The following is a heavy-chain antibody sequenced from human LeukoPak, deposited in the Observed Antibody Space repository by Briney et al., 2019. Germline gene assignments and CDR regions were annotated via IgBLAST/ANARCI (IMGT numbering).Heavy chain of an antibody. Sequence: GASVKVSCKASGYTFTSYGISWVRQAPGQGLEWMGRIIPILGIANYAQKFQGRVTITADKSTSTAYMELSSLRSEDTAVYYCARSLVWSGQTHYGMDVWGQGTTVTVSS. CDR2: IIPILGIA. CDR1: GYTFTSYG. V-gene: IGHV1-69*04. CDR3: ARSLVWSGQTHYGMDV. J-gene: IGHJ6*02. D-gene: IGHD3-3*01.